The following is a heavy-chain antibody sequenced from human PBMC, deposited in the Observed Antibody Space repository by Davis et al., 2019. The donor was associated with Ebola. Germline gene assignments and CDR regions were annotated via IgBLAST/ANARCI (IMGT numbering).Heavy chain of an antibody. Sequence: SVKVSCKASGYTFTSYDINWVRQAPGQGLEWMGGIIPIFGTANYAQKFQGRVTITADESTSTAYMELSSLRSEDTAVYYCARVGIRSSTYYFDYWGQGTLVTVSS. V-gene: IGHV1-69*13. CDR1: GYTFTSYD. CDR2: IIPIFGTA. CDR3: ARVGIRSSTYYFDY. J-gene: IGHJ4*02. D-gene: IGHD6-13*01.